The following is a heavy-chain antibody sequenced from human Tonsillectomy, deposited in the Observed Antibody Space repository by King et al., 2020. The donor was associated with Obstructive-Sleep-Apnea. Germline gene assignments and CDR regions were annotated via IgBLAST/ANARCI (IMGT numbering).Heavy chain of an antibody. Sequence: VQLVESGGGLVQPGRSLRLSCAGSGFSFDDYGMHWARQAPGKGLEWVSGISWNSGSIGYADSVKGRFTISRDNAKNSLYLQMNSLRAEDTALYYCAKSYSSGWYVPFDYWGQGTLVTVFS. J-gene: IGHJ4*02. D-gene: IGHD6-19*01. CDR3: AKSYSSGWYVPFDY. V-gene: IGHV3-9*01. CDR1: GFSFDDYG. CDR2: ISWNSGSI.